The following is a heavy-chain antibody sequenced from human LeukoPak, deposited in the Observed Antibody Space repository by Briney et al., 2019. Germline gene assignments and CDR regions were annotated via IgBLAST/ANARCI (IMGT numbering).Heavy chain of an antibody. D-gene: IGHD2-15*01. Sequence: PSETLSLTCTVSGGSISSSSYYWGWIRQPPGKGLEWIGSIYYSGSTYYNPSLKSRVTISVDTSKNQFSLKLSSVTAADTAVYYCARGDNYCSGGSCPYIDYWGQGTLVTVSS. CDR2: IYYSGST. J-gene: IGHJ4*02. CDR1: GGSISSSSYY. V-gene: IGHV4-39*07. CDR3: ARGDNYCSGGSCPYIDY.